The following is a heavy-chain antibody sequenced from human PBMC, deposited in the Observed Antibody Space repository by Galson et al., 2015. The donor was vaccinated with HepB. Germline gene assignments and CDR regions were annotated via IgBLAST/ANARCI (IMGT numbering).Heavy chain of an antibody. Sequence: SLRLSCAASGFTFSSYAMSWVRQAPGKGLEWVSAISGSGGSTYYADSVKGRFTISRDNSKNTLYLQMNSLRAEDTAVYYCAGEEGGGGDLNAQYYYYGMDVWGQGTTVTGSS. V-gene: IGHV3-23*01. CDR3: AGEEGGGGDLNAQYYYYGMDV. D-gene: IGHD2-21*02. J-gene: IGHJ6*02. CDR1: GFTFSSYA. CDR2: ISGSGGST.